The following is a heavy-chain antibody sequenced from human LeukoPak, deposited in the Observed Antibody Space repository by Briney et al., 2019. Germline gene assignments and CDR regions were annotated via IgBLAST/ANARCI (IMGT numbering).Heavy chain of an antibody. V-gene: IGHV1-18*04. CDR2: ISAYNGNT. CDR1: GYTFTSYG. CDR3: ARGGITTVRGVIISGNTVLKD. Sequence: ASVKVSCKASGYTFTSYGISWVRQAPGQGLEWMGWISAYNGNTNYAQKLQGRVTMTTDTSTSTAYMGLRSLRSDDTAVYYCARGGITTVRGVIISGNTVLKDWGQGTLVTVSS. D-gene: IGHD3-10*01. J-gene: IGHJ4*02.